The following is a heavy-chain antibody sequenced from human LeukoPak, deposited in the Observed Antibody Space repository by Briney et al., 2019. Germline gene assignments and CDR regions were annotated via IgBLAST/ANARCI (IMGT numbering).Heavy chain of an antibody. D-gene: IGHD4-17*01. Sequence: GASVKVSCKASGGTFSSYAISWVRQAPGQGLEWMGGIIPIFGTANYAQKFQGRVTITADESTSTAYLELSSLRSEDTAVYYCARSSTVTHEDAFDIWGQGTMVTVSS. CDR3: ARSSTVTHEDAFDI. J-gene: IGHJ3*02. CDR1: GGTFSSYA. V-gene: IGHV1-69*13. CDR2: IIPIFGTA.